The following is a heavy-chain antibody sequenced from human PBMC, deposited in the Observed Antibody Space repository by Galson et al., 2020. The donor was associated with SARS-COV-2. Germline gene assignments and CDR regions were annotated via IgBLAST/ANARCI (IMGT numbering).Heavy chain of an antibody. D-gene: IGHD1-26*01. Sequence: SGPTLVKPTQTHTLTCTFSGFSLSTSGMCVSWIRQPPGKALEWLARIDWDDDKYYSTSLKTRLTISKDTSKNQVVLTMTNMDPVDTATYYCPRTYYQDYYYGMDVWGQGTTVPVSS. V-gene: IGHV2-70*11. J-gene: IGHJ6*02. CDR2: IDWDDDK. CDR3: PRTYYQDYYYGMDV. CDR1: GFSLSTSGMC.